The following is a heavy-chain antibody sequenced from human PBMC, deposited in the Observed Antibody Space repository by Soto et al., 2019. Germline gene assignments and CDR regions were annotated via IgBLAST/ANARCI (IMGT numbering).Heavy chain of an antibody. CDR3: ARTSRRGYCSSTSCQRRSDY. CDR1: GGSFSGYY. Sequence: SETLSLTCAVYGGSFSGYYWSWIRQPPGKGLEWIGEINHSGSTNYNPSLKSRVTISVDTSKNQFSLKLSSVTAADTAVYYCARTSRRGYCSSTSCQRRSDYWGQGTLVTVSS. D-gene: IGHD2-2*01. V-gene: IGHV4-34*01. CDR2: INHSGST. J-gene: IGHJ4*02.